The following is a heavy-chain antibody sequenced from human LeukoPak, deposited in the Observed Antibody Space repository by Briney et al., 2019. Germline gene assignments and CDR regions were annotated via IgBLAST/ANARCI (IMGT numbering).Heavy chain of an antibody. V-gene: IGHV3-21*01. CDR3: ARDRWRNAFDI. D-gene: IGHD3-3*01. J-gene: IGHJ3*02. CDR2: ISSSSSYI. CDR1: GLTFSSYS. Sequence: PGGSLRLSCAASGLTFSSYSMNWVRQAPGKGLEWVSSISSSSSYIYYADSVKGRFTISRDNAKNSLYLQMNSLRAEDTAVYYCARDRWRNAFDIWGQGTMVTVSS.